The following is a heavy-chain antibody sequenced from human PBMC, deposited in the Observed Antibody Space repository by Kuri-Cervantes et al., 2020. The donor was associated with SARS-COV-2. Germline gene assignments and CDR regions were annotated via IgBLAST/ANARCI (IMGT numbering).Heavy chain of an antibody. CDR2: ISAYNGDT. J-gene: IGHJ4*02. CDR1: GYPFSNYG. Sequence: ASVKVSCKASGYPFSNYGISWVRQAPGQGLEWMGWISAYNGDTNYAQKLQGRVTMTTDTSTSTAYMELRSLRSDDTAVYYCARNLWSRSTPSDYWGQGTLVTVSS. V-gene: IGHV1-18*01. CDR3: ARNLWSRSTPSDY. D-gene: IGHD3-10*01.